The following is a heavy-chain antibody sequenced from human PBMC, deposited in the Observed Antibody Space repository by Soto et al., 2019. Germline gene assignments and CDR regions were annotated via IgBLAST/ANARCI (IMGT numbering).Heavy chain of an antibody. CDR2: MYWNDDK. D-gene: IGHD2-2*03. V-gene: IGHV2-5*01. CDR1: GFSLRNGGAG. Sequence: SCATLANPTRTLTLTCRLFGFSLRNGGAGVGWSRQHPGKALEWVVLMYWNDDKRYSPSLKSRLTPTKDTSKDQVVPTMTNVDPVDTATYYCAPKLDNVDWFDHWGQGTLVTVSS. CDR3: APKLDNVDWFDH. J-gene: IGHJ5*02.